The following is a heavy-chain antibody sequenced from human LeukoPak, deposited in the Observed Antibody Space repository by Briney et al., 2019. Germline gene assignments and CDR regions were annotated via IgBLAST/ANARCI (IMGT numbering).Heavy chain of an antibody. CDR2: ISLDGATT. D-gene: IGHD3-9*01. CDR3: VKDHGWLLYS. Sequence: GGSLRLSCAASGFTFSTYAMSWVRQAPGKGLEWVSGISLDGATTYYAGSVEGRFTISRDNSKNTLYLQMNSLRADDTAVYYCVKDHGWLLYSWGQGTLVTVSS. V-gene: IGHV3-23*01. J-gene: IGHJ4*02. CDR1: GFTFSTYA.